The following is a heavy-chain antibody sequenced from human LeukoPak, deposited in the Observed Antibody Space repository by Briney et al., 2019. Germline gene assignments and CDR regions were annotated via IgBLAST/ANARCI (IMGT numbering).Heavy chain of an antibody. CDR3: ARDRGDGYTAGFDY. CDR2: ISGSVGST. D-gene: IGHD5-24*01. Sequence: GGSLRLSCAASGFTFSSYAMSWVRQAPGKGLEWVSGISGSVGSTHYADSVKGQFTISRDNSKNTLYLQMNSLRAEDTAVYYCARDRGDGYTAGFDYWGQGTLVTVSS. J-gene: IGHJ4*02. V-gene: IGHV3-23*01. CDR1: GFTFSSYA.